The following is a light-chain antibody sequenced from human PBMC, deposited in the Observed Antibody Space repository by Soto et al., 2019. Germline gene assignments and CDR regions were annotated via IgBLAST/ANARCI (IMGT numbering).Light chain of an antibody. CDR1: QTIDSW. J-gene: IGKJ1*01. CDR3: QQYNIYSGT. V-gene: IGKV1-5*03. Sequence: DIQMSQSPSTLSVSVGDRVTITCRASQTIDSWLAWYQQRPGKPPNLLIYKASTLASGVPSRFSGSGSGTEFTLTINSLQPDDFATYYCQQYNIYSGTFGQGTKVDIK. CDR2: KAS.